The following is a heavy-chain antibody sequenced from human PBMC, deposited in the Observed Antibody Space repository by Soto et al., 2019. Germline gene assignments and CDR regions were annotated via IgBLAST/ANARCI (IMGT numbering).Heavy chain of an antibody. Sequence: ASVKVSCKASGYTFTSYAMHWVRQAPGQRLEWMGWINAGNGNTKYSQKFQGRVTITRDTSASTAYMELSSLRSEDTAVYYCARDRYSSGWMGYDYYYGVDGWGQGTTVTVSS. D-gene: IGHD6-19*01. CDR1: GYTFTSYA. J-gene: IGHJ6*02. V-gene: IGHV1-3*01. CDR2: INAGNGNT. CDR3: ARDRYSSGWMGYDYYYGVDG.